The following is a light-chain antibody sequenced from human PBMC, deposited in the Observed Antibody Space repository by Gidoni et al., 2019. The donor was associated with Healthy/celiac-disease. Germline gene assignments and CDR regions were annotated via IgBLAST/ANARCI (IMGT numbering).Light chain of an antibody. CDR1: QSVSCSY. J-gene: IGKJ4*01. Sequence: EIVLTQPPGTLSLSPGERATLSCRASQSVSCSYLAWYRQKLGQAPRLLIYGSSSRATGMPDRLSGSGSGADFTLTIIRLEPEDFAVYYCQQYGSSPLTFGGGTKVEIK. CDR2: GSS. CDR3: QQYGSSPLT. V-gene: IGKV3-20*01.